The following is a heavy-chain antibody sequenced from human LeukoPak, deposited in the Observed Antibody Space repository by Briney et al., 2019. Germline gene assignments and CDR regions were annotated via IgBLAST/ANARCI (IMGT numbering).Heavy chain of an antibody. V-gene: IGHV3-11*04. D-gene: IGHD3-22*01. CDR3: ARQMHYYDSSGYDY. CDR2: ISSSGSSI. J-gene: IGHJ4*02. Sequence: GGSLRLSCAASGFTFSDYYMSWIRQAPGKGLEWVSYISSSGSSIYYADSVKGRFTISRDNAKNSLYLQMNSLRAEDTAVYYCARQMHYYDSSGYDYWGQGTLVTVSS. CDR1: GFTFSDYY.